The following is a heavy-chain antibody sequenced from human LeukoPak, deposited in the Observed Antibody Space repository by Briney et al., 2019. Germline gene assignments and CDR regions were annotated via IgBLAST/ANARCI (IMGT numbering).Heavy chain of an antibody. CDR2: ISSSSSYI. CDR3: ARASMAYYFDY. J-gene: IGHJ4*02. D-gene: IGHD2/OR15-2a*01. CDR1: GFTFSSYS. Sequence: GGSLRLSCAASGFTFSSYSMNWVRQAPGKGLEWVSSISSSSSYIYYADSVKGRFIISRDNAKNSLYLQMNSLRAEDTAVYYCARASMAYYFDYWGQGTLVTVSS. V-gene: IGHV3-21*01.